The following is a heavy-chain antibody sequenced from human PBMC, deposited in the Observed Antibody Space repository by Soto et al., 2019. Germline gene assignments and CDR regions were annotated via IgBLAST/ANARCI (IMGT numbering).Heavy chain of an antibody. CDR1: GFSLSTSGVG. J-gene: IGHJ5*02. CDR2: IYWDDDK. Sequence: QITLKESGPPLVKPTQTLTLTCTFSGFSLSTSGVGVGWIRQPPGKALEWLALIYWDDDKRYSPSLKSRLTITKDTSKNQVVLTMTNMDPVDTPTYYCAHTRPVLLCFGGFGPWGQGTLVTVSS. CDR3: AHTRPVLLCFGGFGP. V-gene: IGHV2-5*02. D-gene: IGHD3-10*01.